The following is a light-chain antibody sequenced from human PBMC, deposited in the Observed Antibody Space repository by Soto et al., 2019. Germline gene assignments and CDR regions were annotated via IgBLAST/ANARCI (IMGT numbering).Light chain of an antibody. CDR2: EGS. CDR1: SSDVGSYNL. CDR3: CSYAGSSTSVV. J-gene: IGLJ2*01. V-gene: IGLV2-23*01. Sequence: QSALTQPASVSGSPGQSITISCTGTSSDVGSYNLVSWYQQHPGKAPKLMIYEGSKRPSGVSNRFSGSKSCNTASLTISGPQAEDEADYYCCSYAGSSTSVVFGGGTKLTVL.